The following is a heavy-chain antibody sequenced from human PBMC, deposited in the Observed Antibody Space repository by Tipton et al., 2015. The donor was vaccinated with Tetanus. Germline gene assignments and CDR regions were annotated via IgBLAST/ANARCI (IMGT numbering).Heavy chain of an antibody. CDR2: IYYTVRT. CDR1: GGAVSNGSYY. J-gene: IGHJ4*02. V-gene: IGHV4-61*01. CDR3: ARDDVYTGLNS. Sequence: TLSLTCTVSGGAVSNGSYYWNWIRQPPGKGLEWIGHIYYTVRTDYNPSLKCRVTISADTTKNLFSLKLRSVTAADAAVYFCARDDVYTGLNSWCQGALVAVST. D-gene: IGHD2-8*02.